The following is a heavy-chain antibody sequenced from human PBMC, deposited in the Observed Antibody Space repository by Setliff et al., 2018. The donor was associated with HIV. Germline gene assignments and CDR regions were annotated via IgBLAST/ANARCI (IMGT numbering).Heavy chain of an antibody. CDR2: IYQSGRT. CDR1: GYSISSGYY. J-gene: IGHJ6*03. Sequence: SETRTLTCAVSGYSISSGYYWGWIRQPPGKGVEWIGTIYQSGRTYYNPSLKSRGTISLDTSKNQFSLKLSSVTAAATAVYYCARVSYDYASYYMDVWGKGTTVTVSS. D-gene: IGHD3-16*01. CDR3: ARVSYDYASYYMDV. V-gene: IGHV4-38-2*01.